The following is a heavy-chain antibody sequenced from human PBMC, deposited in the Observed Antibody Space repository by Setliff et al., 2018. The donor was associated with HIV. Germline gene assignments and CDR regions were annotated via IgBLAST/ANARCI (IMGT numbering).Heavy chain of an antibody. Sequence: GSLRLSCAASGFSFSSYGMNWVRQAPGKGLEWVSYISSTSSNIYYVDSVEGRFTISRDNAKNSLYLQMNSLRAEDTAVYYCARVAGFGELLYYYYYYMDVWGKGTTVTVSS. CDR1: GFSFSSYG. J-gene: IGHJ6*03. D-gene: IGHD3-10*01. V-gene: IGHV3-48*04. CDR2: ISSTSSNI. CDR3: ARVAGFGELLYYYYYYMDV.